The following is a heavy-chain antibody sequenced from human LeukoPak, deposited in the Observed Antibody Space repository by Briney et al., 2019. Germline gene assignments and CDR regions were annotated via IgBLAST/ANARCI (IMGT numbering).Heavy chain of an antibody. Sequence: SGGSLRLSCAASGFTFSSYAMSWIRQPPGKGLEWIGYIYYSGSTNYNPSLKSRVTISVDTSKNQFSLKLSSVTAADTAVYYCARDNPDYYGMDVWGQGTTVTVSS. CDR1: GFTFSSYA. CDR2: IYYSGST. J-gene: IGHJ6*02. CDR3: ARDNPDYYGMDV. V-gene: IGHV4-59*01.